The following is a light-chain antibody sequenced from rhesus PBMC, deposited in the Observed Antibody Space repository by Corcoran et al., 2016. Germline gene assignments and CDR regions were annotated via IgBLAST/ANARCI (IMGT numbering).Light chain of an antibody. V-gene: IGKV1-74*01. Sequence: DIQMTQSPSSLSASVGDRVTITCRASENVNNYLNWYQQNPGKAPKLLISKASTLQSGVPSRFSGSGSGTDYTFTISSLQPEDVATYYCQHGYGTPYSFGQGTKVEIK. CDR3: QHGYGTPYS. CDR1: ENVNNY. CDR2: KAS. J-gene: IGKJ2*01.